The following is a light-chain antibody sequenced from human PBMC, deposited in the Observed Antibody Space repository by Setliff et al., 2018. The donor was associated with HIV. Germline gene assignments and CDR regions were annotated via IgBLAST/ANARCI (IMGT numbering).Light chain of an antibody. Sequence: QSVLTQPASVSGSPGQSITISYTGTSSDVGGYNYVSWYQQHPGKAPKLMIYDVSKRPSGVSNRFSGSKSGNTASLTVSGLQAEDEADYYCNSYASSNSFVFGTGTKV. CDR1: SSDVGGYNY. CDR2: DVS. CDR3: NSYASSNSFV. J-gene: IGLJ1*01. V-gene: IGLV2-14*01.